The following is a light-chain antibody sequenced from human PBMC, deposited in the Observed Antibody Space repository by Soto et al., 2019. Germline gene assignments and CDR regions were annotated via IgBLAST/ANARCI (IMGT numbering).Light chain of an antibody. Sequence: DIQMTQSPSSLSASVGDRVTITCRASQSIDTHLVWYQQKPATAPKILIYVASSLESGVPSRFSGSGFGTDFTLTINNLQPEDFATYYCQQSYTYVRTCGQGTKVQIK. CDR2: VAS. CDR3: QQSYTYVRT. J-gene: IGKJ2*01. CDR1: QSIDTH. V-gene: IGKV1-39*01.